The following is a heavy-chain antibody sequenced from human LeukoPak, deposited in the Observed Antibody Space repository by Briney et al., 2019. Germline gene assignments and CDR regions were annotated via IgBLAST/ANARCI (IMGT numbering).Heavy chain of an antibody. V-gene: IGHV3-30-3*01. CDR1: GFTFSSYA. J-gene: IGHJ6*02. D-gene: IGHD3-10*01. CDR3: ARDFRSQFYYYGMDG. CDR2: ISYDGSNK. Sequence: GRSLRLSCAASGFTFSSYAMHWVRQAPGKGLEWVAVISYDGSNKYYADSVKGRFTISRDNSKNTLYLQMNSLRAEDTAVYYCARDFRSQFYYYGMDGWGQGTTVTVSS.